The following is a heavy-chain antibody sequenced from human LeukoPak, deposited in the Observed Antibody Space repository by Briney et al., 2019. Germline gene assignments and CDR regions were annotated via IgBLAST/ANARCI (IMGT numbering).Heavy chain of an antibody. CDR2: IYYSGST. V-gene: IGHV4-59*01. CDR3: AREFHYYDSGGYYLVYFDY. CDR1: GGSFSGYY. J-gene: IGHJ4*02. Sequence: PSETLSLTCAVYGGSFSGYYWSWIRQPPGKGLEWIGYIYYSGSTNYNPSLKSRVTISVDTSKNQFSLKLSSVTAADTAVYYCAREFHYYDSGGYYLVYFDYWGQGTLVTVSS. D-gene: IGHD3-22*01.